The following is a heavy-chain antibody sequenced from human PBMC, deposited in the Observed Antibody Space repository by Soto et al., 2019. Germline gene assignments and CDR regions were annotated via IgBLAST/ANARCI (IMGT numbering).Heavy chain of an antibody. CDR2: ISYDGSNK. CDR3: AKARAYYYVSSALGDY. J-gene: IGHJ4*02. Sequence: QVQLVESGGGVVQPGRSLRLSCAASGFTFSSYGMHWVRQAPGKGLEWVAVISYDGSNKYYADSVKGRFTISRDNSKNTLYLQMNSLRAEDTAVYYCAKARAYYYVSSALGDYWGQGTLVTVSS. V-gene: IGHV3-30*18. CDR1: GFTFSSYG. D-gene: IGHD3-22*01.